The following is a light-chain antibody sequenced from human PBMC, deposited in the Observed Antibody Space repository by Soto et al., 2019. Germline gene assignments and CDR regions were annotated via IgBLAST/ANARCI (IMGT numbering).Light chain of an antibody. V-gene: IGKV1-5*01. Sequence: DIQMTQSPSTLSTSVGDRVTITCRASQSVGGWLAWYQQRPGKAPNLLIYEASTLETGVPSRFGGSGSGTDFTLTISSLQPEDFATYYCHQHYTWPYTFGQGTKLEIK. J-gene: IGKJ2*01. CDR1: QSVGGW. CDR2: EAS. CDR3: HQHYTWPYT.